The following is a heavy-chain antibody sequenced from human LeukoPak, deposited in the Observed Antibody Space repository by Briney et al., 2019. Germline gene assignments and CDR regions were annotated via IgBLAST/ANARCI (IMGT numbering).Heavy chain of an antibody. D-gene: IGHD3-3*01. Sequence: GGSLRLSCAASGFTFSSYSMNWVRQAPGKGLEWVLSISSSSSYIYYADSVKGRFTISRDNAKNSLYLQMNSLRAEDTAVYYCAGSTYYDFWSGSIQGWFDPWGQGTLVTVSS. CDR3: AGSTYYDFWSGSIQGWFDP. V-gene: IGHV3-21*01. CDR1: GFTFSSYS. J-gene: IGHJ5*02. CDR2: ISSSSSYI.